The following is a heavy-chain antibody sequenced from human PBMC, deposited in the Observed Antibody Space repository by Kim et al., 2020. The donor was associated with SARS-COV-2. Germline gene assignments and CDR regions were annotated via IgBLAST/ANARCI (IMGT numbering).Heavy chain of an antibody. CDR3: AWSDYYYYYGMDV. J-gene: IGHJ6*02. Sequence: SAVSVKSRITINPDTSKNQFSLQLNSVTPEDTAVYYCAWSDYYYYYGMDVWGQGTTVTVSS. V-gene: IGHV6-1*01.